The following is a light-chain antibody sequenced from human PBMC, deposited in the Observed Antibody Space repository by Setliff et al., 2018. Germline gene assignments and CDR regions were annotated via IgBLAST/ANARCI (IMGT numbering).Light chain of an antibody. Sequence: QSALTQPRSVSGSPGQSVTISCSGTSSDVGRYNYVSWYQQHPGKAPKLMIYDVSRRPSGVPDRFSGSKSGNTASLTISGLQGEDEADYYCSSYTSSSTLYVFGTGTKVTVL. CDR1: SSDVGRYNY. CDR2: DVS. V-gene: IGLV2-11*01. J-gene: IGLJ1*01. CDR3: SSYTSSSTLYV.